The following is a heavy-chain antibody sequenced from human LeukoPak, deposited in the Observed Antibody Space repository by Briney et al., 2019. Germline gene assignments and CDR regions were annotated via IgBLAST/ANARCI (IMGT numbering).Heavy chain of an antibody. D-gene: IGHD2-15*01. V-gene: IGHV4-38-2*02. CDR2: MYHSGST. Sequence: SETLSLTCTVSGYSISSGDYWGWIRQSPGKGLEWIASMYHSGSTYYNPSLKSRVTISVDTSKNQFSLKLSSVTAADAAVYYCARDCSGGTCYLGVVDHWGQGILVTVSS. J-gene: IGHJ5*02. CDR3: ARDCSGGTCYLGVVDH. CDR1: GYSISSGDY.